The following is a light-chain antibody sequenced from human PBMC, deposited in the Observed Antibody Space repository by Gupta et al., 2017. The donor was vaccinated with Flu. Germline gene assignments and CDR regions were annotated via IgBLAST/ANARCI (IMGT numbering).Light chain of an antibody. CDR1: QSVSSRY. Sequence: TLSLSPGERATLSCRASQSVSSRYLAWYQQKPGQAPRLLIYGASSRATGIPDRFSGSGSGTDFTLTISRLEPEDFAVYYCQQYGSTPPNTFGQGTRLEIK. V-gene: IGKV3-20*01. CDR2: GAS. J-gene: IGKJ5*01. CDR3: QQYGSTPPNT.